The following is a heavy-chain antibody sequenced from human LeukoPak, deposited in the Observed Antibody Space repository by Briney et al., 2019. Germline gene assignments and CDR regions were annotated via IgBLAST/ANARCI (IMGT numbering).Heavy chain of an antibody. J-gene: IGHJ6*03. CDR1: GGSFSGYY. V-gene: IGHV4-34*01. CDR2: INHSGST. Sequence: SETLSLTCAVYGGSFSGYYWSWIRQPPGKWLEWVGAINHSGSTNYNPSLKSRVTISVDTSKNQFSLKLSSVTAADTAVYYCARGFLYYDFWSGFGLYYYMDVWGKGTTVTVSS. D-gene: IGHD3-3*01. CDR3: ARGFLYYDFWSGFGLYYYMDV.